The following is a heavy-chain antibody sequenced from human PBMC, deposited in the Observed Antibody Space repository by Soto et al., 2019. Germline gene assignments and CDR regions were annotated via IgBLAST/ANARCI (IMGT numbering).Heavy chain of an antibody. V-gene: IGHV3-23*01. D-gene: IGHD3-3*01. CDR1: GFTFENTA. CDR3: ARALIWSGFSQFDP. Sequence: EVQLLQSGGALVPPGGSLRLSCAASGFTFENTAMSWVLHAPGKGLEWVSAISGDGSGTYYAESVKGRFTISRDNSNNTLFLQMKSLGAEDTAVYYCARALIWSGFSQFDPWGHGTLVSVST. CDR2: ISGDGSGT. J-gene: IGHJ5*02.